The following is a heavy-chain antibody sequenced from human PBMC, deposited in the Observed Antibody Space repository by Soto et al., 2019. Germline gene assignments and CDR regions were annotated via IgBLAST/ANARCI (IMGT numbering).Heavy chain of an antibody. CDR2: ISQSGNT. CDR3: ARAPKVSGSSQTRPDF. V-gene: IGHV4-34*01. Sequence: PSETLSLTCSIYSGSFSGYYWSWIRQPPGKGLEWIGEISQSGNTNYSPSLKSRVSISIDTSKKRFSLNLASVSAADTAVYYCARAPKVSGSSQTRPDFWGQGTLVTVSS. J-gene: IGHJ4*02. D-gene: IGHD6-6*01. CDR1: SGSFSGYY.